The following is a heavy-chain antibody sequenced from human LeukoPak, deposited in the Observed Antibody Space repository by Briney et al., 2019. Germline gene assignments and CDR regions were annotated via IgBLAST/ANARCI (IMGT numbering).Heavy chain of an antibody. Sequence: ASETLSLTCTVSGGSISSYYWSWIRQPPGKGLEWIGYIYYSGSTNYNPSLKSRVTISADTSKKQFSLKLRSVTAADTAIYYCVRGVRSWGRKVLDYWGQGTLVTVST. D-gene: IGHD3-16*01. CDR1: GGSISSYY. J-gene: IGHJ4*02. CDR2: IYYSGST. V-gene: IGHV4-59*12. CDR3: VRGVRSWGRKVLDY.